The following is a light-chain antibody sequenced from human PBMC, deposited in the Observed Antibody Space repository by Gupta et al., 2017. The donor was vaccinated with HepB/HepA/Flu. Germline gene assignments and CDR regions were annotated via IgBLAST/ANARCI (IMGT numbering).Light chain of an antibody. Sequence: EIVLTQSPATLSLSPGERATRSCRASQSVSNYLAWYQQKPGQAPRLLIYDATDRAPGIPARFSGSGSGTDFTLTISSLETEDFAVYYWQQRTNWLTFGGGTXVEMK. V-gene: IGKV3-11*01. CDR3: QQRTNWLT. J-gene: IGKJ4*01. CDR1: QSVSNY. CDR2: DAT.